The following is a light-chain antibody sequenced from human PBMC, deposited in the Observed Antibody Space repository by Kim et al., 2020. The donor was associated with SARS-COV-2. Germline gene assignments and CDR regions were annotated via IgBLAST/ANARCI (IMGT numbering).Light chain of an antibody. J-gene: IGKJ2*01. Sequence: DIQMTQSPSTLSAFVGDRVTITCRASQSISSWLAWYQQTPGKAPKLLIYKASSLESGVPSRFSGSGSGTEFTLTISSLQPDDFATYYCQQYNSYLYTFGQGTKLEI. V-gene: IGKV1-5*03. CDR2: KAS. CDR1: QSISSW. CDR3: QQYNSYLYT.